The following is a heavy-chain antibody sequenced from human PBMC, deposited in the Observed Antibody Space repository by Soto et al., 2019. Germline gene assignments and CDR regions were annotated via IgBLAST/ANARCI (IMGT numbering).Heavy chain of an antibody. Sequence: QVHLVQSGAEVKKPGASVKVSCKASGYTFNYYAIHWVRQAPGQRLEWMGWINAGNGNTRYSQKFQGRVIITRDTSATTAYMELSSLTSDDTAVYYCASSTLSWGQGTLVTVSS. CDR2: INAGNGNT. CDR1: GYTFNYYA. V-gene: IGHV1-3*01. J-gene: IGHJ5*02. CDR3: ASSTLS.